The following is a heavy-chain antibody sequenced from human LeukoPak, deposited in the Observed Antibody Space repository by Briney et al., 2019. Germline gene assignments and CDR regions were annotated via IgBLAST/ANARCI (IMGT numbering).Heavy chain of an antibody. J-gene: IGHJ4*02. CDR3: ARTGSSWL. CDR2: IYDSGST. Sequence: SSETLSLTCTVSGGSISSYYWSWIRQPPGKGLEWIGCIYDSGSTDYNPSLKSRVTISVDTSKNQFSLKLTSVTAADTAMYYCARTGSSWLWGQGTLVTVSS. D-gene: IGHD6-13*01. V-gene: IGHV4-59*01. CDR1: GGSISSYY.